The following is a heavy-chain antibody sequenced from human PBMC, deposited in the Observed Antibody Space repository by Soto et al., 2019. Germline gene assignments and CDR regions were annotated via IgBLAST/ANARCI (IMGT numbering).Heavy chain of an antibody. V-gene: IGHV1-69*13. Sequence: PVKVSCKASGGTFSIYAISWVRQAPGQGLEWMGGIIPIFGTANYAQKFQGRVTITADESTSTAYMELSSLRSEDTAVYYCARDDSSGTDFGYWGQGTLVTVSS. CDR1: GGTFSIYA. D-gene: IGHD3-22*01. J-gene: IGHJ4*02. CDR3: ARDDSSGTDFGY. CDR2: IIPIFGTA.